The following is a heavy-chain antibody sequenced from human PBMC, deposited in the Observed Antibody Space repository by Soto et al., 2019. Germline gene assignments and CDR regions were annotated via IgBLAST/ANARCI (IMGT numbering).Heavy chain of an antibody. Sequence: ASVKVSCKASGYTFTSYGISWVRQAPGQGLEWMGWISAYNGNTNYAQKLQGRVTMTTDTSTSTAYMELRSLRSDDTAVYYCARGGGFSGTSNYYYYYYMDVWGKGTTVTVPS. CDR3: ARGGGFSGTSNYYYYYYMDV. CDR1: GYTFTSYG. D-gene: IGHD1-7*01. V-gene: IGHV1-18*01. CDR2: ISAYNGNT. J-gene: IGHJ6*03.